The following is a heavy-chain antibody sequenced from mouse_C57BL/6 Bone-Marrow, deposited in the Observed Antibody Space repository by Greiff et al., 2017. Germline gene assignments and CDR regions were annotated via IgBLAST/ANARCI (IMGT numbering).Heavy chain of an antibody. J-gene: IGHJ4*01. CDR2: IWSGGST. CDR1: GFSLTSYG. Sequence: QVQLQQSGPGLVQPSQRLSITCTVSGFSLTSYGVHWVRQSPGKGLEWLGVIWSGGSTDYNAAFISRLSISKDNSKSQVFFKMNSLQADDTAIYYCARGGRLRGKNYAMDYWGQGTSVTVSS. V-gene: IGHV2-2*01. CDR3: ARGGRLRGKNYAMDY. D-gene: IGHD3-2*02.